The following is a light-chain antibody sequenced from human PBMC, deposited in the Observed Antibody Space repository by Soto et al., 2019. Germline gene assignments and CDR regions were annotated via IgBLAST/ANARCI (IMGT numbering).Light chain of an antibody. CDR3: QHYDNLPPFT. CDR1: QDIRKY. Sequence: DIQMTQSPSSLSASVGDRVTITCQASQDIRKYLNWYQQKPGRAPKLLIYGASNLETGVPSRFSGSGYGTDFTVTISSLQPEDIATYYCQHYDNLPPFTFGPGSKVAIK. CDR2: GAS. J-gene: IGKJ3*01. V-gene: IGKV1-33*01.